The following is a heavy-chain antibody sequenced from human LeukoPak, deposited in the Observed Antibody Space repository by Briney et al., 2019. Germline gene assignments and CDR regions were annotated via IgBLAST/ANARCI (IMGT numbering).Heavy chain of an antibody. J-gene: IGHJ4*02. CDR2: INPNSGST. CDR1: GYTFTSHY. Sequence: ASVKVSCKASGYTFTSHYINWVRQASGQRLEWMGIINPNSGSTDYAQKFRGRVILTRDTSTSTFYMELSSLRSEDTAVYYCARSEYYGSGSFDYWGQGTLVTVSS. CDR3: ARSEYYGSGSFDY. D-gene: IGHD3-10*01. V-gene: IGHV1-46*01.